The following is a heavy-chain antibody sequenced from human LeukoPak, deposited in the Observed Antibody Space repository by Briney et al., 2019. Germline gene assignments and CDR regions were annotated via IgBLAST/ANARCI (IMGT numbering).Heavy chain of an antibody. Sequence: GASVTLSCKASGYTFTSYGISWVRQAPGQGLEWMGWISAYNGNTNYAQTLKGRVTMTTDTSTSTAYMELRSLRSDDTAVYYCARDSLDIVVVVAATVNFRYWGQGTLVTVSS. J-gene: IGHJ4*02. CDR3: ARDSLDIVVVVAATVNFRY. D-gene: IGHD2-15*01. CDR2: ISAYNGNT. V-gene: IGHV1-18*01. CDR1: GYTFTSYG.